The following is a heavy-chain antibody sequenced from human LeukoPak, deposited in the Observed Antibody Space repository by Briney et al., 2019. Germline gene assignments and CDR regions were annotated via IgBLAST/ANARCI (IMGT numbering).Heavy chain of an antibody. CDR2: TYYRSKWYN. D-gene: IGHD3-22*01. J-gene: IGHJ4*02. CDR1: GDSVSSNSAA. V-gene: IGHV6-1*01. CDR3: ARVAHYYDSPKLSYFDY. Sequence: SQTLSLTCAISGDSVSSNSAAWNWIRQSPSRGLEWLGRTYYRSKWYNDYAVSVKSRITINPDTSKNQFSLQLNSVTPEDTAVYYCARVAHYYDSPKLSYFDYWGQGTLVTVSS.